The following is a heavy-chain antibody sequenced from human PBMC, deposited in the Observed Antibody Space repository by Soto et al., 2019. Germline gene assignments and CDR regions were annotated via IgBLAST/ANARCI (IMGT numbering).Heavy chain of an antibody. CDR3: ARGFRNGFNV. J-gene: IGHJ6*02. Sequence: EVQLVESGGGLVKPGWSLRLSCVASGFTFSGYSINWVRQAPGKGLEWVSYTTGPSINIYYEDSVKGRYTISRDNAKSAVYLQMNSLRAEDTAVYYCARGFRNGFNVWGQGTTVSVSS. V-gene: IGHV3-21*05. CDR2: TTGPSINI. D-gene: IGHD2-8*01. CDR1: GFTFSGYS.